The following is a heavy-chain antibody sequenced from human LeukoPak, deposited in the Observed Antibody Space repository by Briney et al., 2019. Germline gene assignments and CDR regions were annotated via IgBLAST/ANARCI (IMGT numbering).Heavy chain of an antibody. Sequence: SETLSLTCAVYGGSFSGYYWSWIRQPPGKGLEWIGEINHSGSTNYNPSLKSRVTISVDTSKNQFSLKLSSVTAADTAVYYCARAGDYGSGSYDYWGQGTLVTVSS. J-gene: IGHJ4*02. CDR3: ARAGDYGSGSYDY. V-gene: IGHV4-34*01. CDR1: GGSFSGYY. D-gene: IGHD3-10*01. CDR2: INHSGST.